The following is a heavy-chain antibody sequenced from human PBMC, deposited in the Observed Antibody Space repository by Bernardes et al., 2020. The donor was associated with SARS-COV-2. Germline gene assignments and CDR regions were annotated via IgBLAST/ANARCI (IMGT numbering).Heavy chain of an antibody. D-gene: IGHD4-4*01. CDR2: ISTSSSYI. CDR3: ARVDFSNLYYFDY. CDR1: EFTFSSYT. J-gene: IGHJ4*02. Sequence: GGSLRLSCAASEFTFSSYTMNWVRQAPGKGLEWISSISTSSSYISYSDSVRGRFTISRDNAKNSVSLQMNSLRAEDTAVYYCARVDFSNLYYFDYWGQGTPVTVSS. V-gene: IGHV3-21*06.